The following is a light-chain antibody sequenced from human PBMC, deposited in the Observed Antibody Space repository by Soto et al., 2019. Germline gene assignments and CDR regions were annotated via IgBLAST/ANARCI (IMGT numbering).Light chain of an antibody. J-gene: IGKJ1*01. CDR2: GAS. CDR1: QSVGSN. CDR3: QQYDNWTPWT. Sequence: EIVMTQSPGTLSVSPGEGATLSCRASQSVGSNLAWYQQKPGQAPRLLIYGASTRATAIPARFSGSGSGTEFTLTISSLQSEDFAVYYCQQYDNWTPWTLGQGTKVDIK. V-gene: IGKV3-15*01.